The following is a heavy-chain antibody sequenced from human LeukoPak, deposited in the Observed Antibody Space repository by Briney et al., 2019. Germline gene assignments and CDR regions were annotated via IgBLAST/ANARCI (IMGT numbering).Heavy chain of an antibody. J-gene: IGHJ6*02. CDR3: ARSTYYYDSSGYYYYGMDV. CDR1: GGSISSFY. D-gene: IGHD3-22*01. CDR2: IYYSGST. Sequence: SETLSLTCTVSGGSISSFYWSWIRQPPGKGLEWIGYIYYSGSTNYNPSLKSRVTISVDTSKNQFSLKLSSVTAADTAVYYCARSTYYYDSSGYYYYGMDVWGQGTTVTVSS. V-gene: IGHV4-59*08.